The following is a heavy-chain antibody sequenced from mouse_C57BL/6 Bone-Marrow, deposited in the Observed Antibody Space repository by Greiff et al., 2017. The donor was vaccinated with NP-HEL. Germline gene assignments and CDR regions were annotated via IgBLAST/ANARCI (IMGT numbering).Heavy chain of an antibody. J-gene: IGHJ3*01. CDR1: GYAFTNYL. D-gene: IGHD2-5*01. CDR3: AREDYSNLFAY. Sequence: VQLQQSGAELVRPGTSVKVSCKASGYAFTNYLIEWVKQRPGQGLEWIGVINPGSGGTNYNEKFKGKATLTADKSSSTAYMQLSSLTSEDSAVYFCAREDYSNLFAYWGQGTLVTVSA. CDR2: INPGSGGT. V-gene: IGHV1-54*01.